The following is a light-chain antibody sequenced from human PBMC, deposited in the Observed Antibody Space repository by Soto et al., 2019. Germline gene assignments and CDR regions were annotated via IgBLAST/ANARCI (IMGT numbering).Light chain of an antibody. CDR1: KLGDKY. Sequence: SYELTQPPSVSVSPGQTASITCSGAKLGDKYACWYQQKPGQSPVLVIYQDSKRPSGIPERFSGSNSGNTATLTIGGTEAMDEADYYCQAWDSSSAHVVFGGGTKLTVL. CDR3: QAWDSSSAHVV. CDR2: QDS. V-gene: IGLV3-1*01. J-gene: IGLJ2*01.